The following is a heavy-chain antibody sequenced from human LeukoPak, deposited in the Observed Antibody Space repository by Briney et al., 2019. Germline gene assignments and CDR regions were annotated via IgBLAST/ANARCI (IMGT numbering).Heavy chain of an antibody. Sequence: GASVKVSCKASGYTFTGYYIHWVRQAPGQGLEWMGWINPNSGGTNYAQKFQGRVTITRDTSISTAYMELSRLRSDDTAVYYCARQARRSSTSCGLAYWGQGTLVTVSS. V-gene: IGHV1-2*02. J-gene: IGHJ4*02. D-gene: IGHD2-2*01. CDR2: INPNSGGT. CDR3: ARQARRSSTSCGLAY. CDR1: GYTFTGYY.